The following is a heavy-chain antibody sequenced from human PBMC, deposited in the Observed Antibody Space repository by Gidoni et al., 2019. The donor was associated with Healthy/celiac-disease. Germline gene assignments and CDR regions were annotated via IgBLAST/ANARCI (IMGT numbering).Heavy chain of an antibody. CDR1: SVSNAW. CDR2: IKSKTDGGTT. V-gene: IGHV3-15*07. J-gene: IGHJ4*02. Sequence: SVSNAWMNWVRQAPGKGLEWVGRIKSKTDGGTTDYAAPVKGRFTISRDDSKNTLYLQMNSLKTEDTAVYYCTTDRYIFVEMATIIVYWGQGTLVTVSS. CDR3: TTDRYIFVEMATIIVY. D-gene: IGHD5-12*01.